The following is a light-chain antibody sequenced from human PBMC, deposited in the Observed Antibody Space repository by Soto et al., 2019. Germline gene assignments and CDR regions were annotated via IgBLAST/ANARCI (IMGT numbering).Light chain of an antibody. CDR3: QQRSDWVT. V-gene: IGKV3-11*01. J-gene: IGKJ2*01. CDR2: DGA. Sequence: VLTQSPATLSLSLGERATLSCRASQSVSSYLVWYQQKPGQAPRLLIYDGANRATGIPARFSGSGSGTDFTLTISSLEPEDSAVYYCQQRSDWVTFGQGTKLEIK. CDR1: QSVSSY.